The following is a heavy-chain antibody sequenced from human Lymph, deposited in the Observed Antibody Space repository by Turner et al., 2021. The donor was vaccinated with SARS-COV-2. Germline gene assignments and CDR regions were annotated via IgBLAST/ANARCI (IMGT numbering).Heavy chain of an antibody. D-gene: IGHD1-26*01. CDR3: ARTHSGNYLSAFDS. J-gene: IGHJ4*02. Sequence: QLQLVESGGGVVQPGRSLRLSCAASGFTFSSYAMHWVRQAPGKGLECVAVVSYDGNNKYYADSVKGRFTISRDNSKNTLYLQMNSLRTEDTAVYYCARTHSGNYLSAFDSWGQGTLVTVSS. V-gene: IGHV3-30-3*01. CDR1: GFTFSSYA. CDR2: VSYDGNNK.